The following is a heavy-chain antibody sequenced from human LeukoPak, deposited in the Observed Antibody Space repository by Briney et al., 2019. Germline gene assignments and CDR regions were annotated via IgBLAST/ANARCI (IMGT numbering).Heavy chain of an antibody. Sequence: SVKVSCKASGFTFTSSAVQWVRQARGQRLEWIGWIVVGSGNTNYAQKFQERVTITRDMSTSTAYMELSSLRSEDTAVYYCAAAAVAGQVYYYYYMDVWGKGTTVTVSS. J-gene: IGHJ6*03. CDR1: GFTFTSSA. D-gene: IGHD6-19*01. CDR2: IVVGSGNT. V-gene: IGHV1-58*01. CDR3: AAAAVAGQVYYYYYMDV.